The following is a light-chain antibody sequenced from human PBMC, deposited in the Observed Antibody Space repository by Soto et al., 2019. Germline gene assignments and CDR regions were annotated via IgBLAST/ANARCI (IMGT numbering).Light chain of an antibody. CDR2: DAS. V-gene: IGKV3-11*01. J-gene: IGKJ5*01. CDR1: QSVSNS. CDR3: QPPFVLIP. Sequence: LTQSPANLYMSPGERATLSCRASQSVSNSLAWFQQKPGQAPRLLIYDASNRATGIPARFSGSGSGTDFTLTICSLEPDDFAVYYSQPPFVLIPFSQGTRPEIK.